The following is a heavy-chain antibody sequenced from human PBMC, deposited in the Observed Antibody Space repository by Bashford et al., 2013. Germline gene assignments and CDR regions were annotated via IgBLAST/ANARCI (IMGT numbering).Heavy chain of an antibody. Sequence: VRQAPGKGLEWVAVISNDGVYKYYADSVKGQFTISRDNSKNTLYLQMNSLRAEDTAVYYCARVSYDLRSGHYRGFYHYGMDVWGQGTTVTVSS. V-gene: IGHV3-30-3*01. CDR2: ISNDGVYK. D-gene: IGHD3-3*01. J-gene: IGHJ6*02. CDR3: ARVSYDLRSGHYRGFYHYGMDV.